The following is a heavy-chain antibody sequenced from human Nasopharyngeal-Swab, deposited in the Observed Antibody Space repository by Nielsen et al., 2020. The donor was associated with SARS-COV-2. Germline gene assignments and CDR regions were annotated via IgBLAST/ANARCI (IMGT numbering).Heavy chain of an antibody. V-gene: IGHV3-30*04. D-gene: IGHD3-22*01. CDR2: ISYDGSNK. Sequence: GGSLRLSCAASGFTFSSDAMHWVRQAPGKGLEWMTLISYDGSNKYYADSVKGRFTNSRDNYQNTLYLQMNSLRAEDTAVYYCARGGNYYDSSGYVYYYYGMDVWGQGTTVTVSS. J-gene: IGHJ6*02. CDR1: GFTFSSDA. CDR3: ARGGNYYDSSGYVYYYYGMDV.